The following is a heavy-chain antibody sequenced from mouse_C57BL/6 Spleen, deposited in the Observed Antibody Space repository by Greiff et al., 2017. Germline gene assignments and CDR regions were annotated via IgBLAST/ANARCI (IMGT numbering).Heavy chain of an antibody. J-gene: IGHJ2*01. D-gene: IGHD1-1*01. CDR2: IWRGGST. CDR1: GFSLTSYG. CDR3: AKGTTTVGYYFDY. V-gene: IGHV2-5*01. Sequence: VQLQESGPGLVQPSQSLSITCTVSGFSLTSYGVHWVRQSPGKGLEWLGVIWRGGSTDYNAAFMSRLSITKDNSKRQVFFKMNSLQADDTAIYYCAKGTTTVGYYFDYWGQGTTLTVSS.